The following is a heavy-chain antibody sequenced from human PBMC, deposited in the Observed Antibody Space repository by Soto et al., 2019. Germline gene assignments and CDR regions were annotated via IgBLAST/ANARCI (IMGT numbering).Heavy chain of an antibody. CDR1: DGSMNSDSSY. D-gene: IGHD3-22*01. CDR2: INHSGST. Sequence: SETLSLTCRVSDGSMNSDSSYWGWIRQPPGKGLEWIGVINHSGSTCHNLSLKGRVTMSVDASRNQFSLKLTSMTAADTAVYYSARLGGYVSVGYYYLWDSWGQGTLVTVSS. V-gene: IGHV4-39*01. J-gene: IGHJ4*02. CDR3: ARLGGYVSVGYYYLWDS.